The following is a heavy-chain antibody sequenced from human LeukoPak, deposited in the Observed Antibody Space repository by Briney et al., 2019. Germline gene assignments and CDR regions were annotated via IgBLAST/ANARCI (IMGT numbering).Heavy chain of an antibody. J-gene: IGHJ4*02. V-gene: IGHV4-34*01. CDR2: INHSGST. CDR1: GGSFSADY. CDR3: ARLTRGYSSSWYLDY. D-gene: IGHD6-13*01. Sequence: SETLSLTCAVHGGSFSADYWSWIRQPPGKGLEWIGEINHSGSTNYNPSLKSRVTISVDTSKNQFSLKVSSVTAADTAVYYCARLTRGYSSSWYLDYWGQGTLVTVSS.